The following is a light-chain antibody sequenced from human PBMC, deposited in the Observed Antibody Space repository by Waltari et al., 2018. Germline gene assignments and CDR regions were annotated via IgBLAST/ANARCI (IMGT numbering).Light chain of an antibody. CDR3: AAWDGSLSGWV. Sequence: QSVLTQPPSVSGTPGQRVFISCSGGRANIGSNYVSWYQQLPATAPKLLIYKSEQRPSGVPDRFSGSKSGTPASLAISGIRSEDEADYFCAAWDGSLSGWVFGGGTKLTVL. CDR1: RANIGSNY. V-gene: IGLV1-47*01. CDR2: KSE. J-gene: IGLJ3*02.